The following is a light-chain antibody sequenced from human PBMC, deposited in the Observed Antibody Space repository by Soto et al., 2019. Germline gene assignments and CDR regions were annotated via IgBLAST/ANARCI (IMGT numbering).Light chain of an antibody. V-gene: IGKV3-20*01. CDR1: QSVTSTY. J-gene: IGKJ1*01. CDR3: QDSSTSPWP. Sequence: TQSPGTLSLSPGERATLSCRAVQSVTSTYMAWYQQKPGQAPRLLIYATSFRVTGIPDRFRGSGSGTDFTLTISSLEPEDSAVYYCQDSSTSPWPFGQGTKVEIK. CDR2: ATS.